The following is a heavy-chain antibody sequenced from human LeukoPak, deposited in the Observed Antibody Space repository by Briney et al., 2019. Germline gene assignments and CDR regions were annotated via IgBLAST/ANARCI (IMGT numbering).Heavy chain of an antibody. D-gene: IGHD3-10*01. CDR2: ISGSGGST. J-gene: IGHJ4*02. V-gene: IGHV3-23*01. Sequence: GGSLRLSCAASGFTFSSYAMSWVPQAPGKGLEWVSAISGSGGSTYYADSVKGRFTISRDNSKNTLYLQMNSLRAEDTAVYYCATTSYYYGSGSYLSPFDYWGQGTLVTVSS. CDR3: ATTSYYYGSGSYLSPFDY. CDR1: GFTFSSYA.